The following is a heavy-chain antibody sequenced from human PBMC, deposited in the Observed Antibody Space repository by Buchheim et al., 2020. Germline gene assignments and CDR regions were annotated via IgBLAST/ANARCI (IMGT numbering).Heavy chain of an antibody. CDR3: AKNHYDGTLYYYFMDV. J-gene: IGHJ6*03. V-gene: IGHV3-30*18. D-gene: IGHD3-22*01. CDR2: ISYDGSSK. Sequence: QVQLVESGGGVVQPGRSLRLSCAASGFTFSSLGMHWVRQAPGKGLEWVAVISYDGSSKYYAESVKGRFTISRDNSKSTLYLQINSLRAEDTAVYYCAKNHYDGTLYYYFMDVWGKGTT. CDR1: GFTFSSLG.